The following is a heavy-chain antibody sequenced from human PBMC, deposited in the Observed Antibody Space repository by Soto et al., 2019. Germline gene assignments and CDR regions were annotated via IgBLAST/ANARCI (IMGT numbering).Heavy chain of an antibody. V-gene: IGHV1-18*01. CDR1: GYTFTSYG. J-gene: IGHJ6*02. D-gene: IGHD1-1*01. CDR3: AREGTGTTRLYYYYGMDV. Sequence: ASVKVSCKASGYTFTSYGISWVRQAPGQGLEWMGWISAYNGNTNYAQKLQGRVTMTTDTSTSAAYMELRSLRSDDTAVYYCAREGTGTTRLYYYYGMDVWGQGTTVTVS. CDR2: ISAYNGNT.